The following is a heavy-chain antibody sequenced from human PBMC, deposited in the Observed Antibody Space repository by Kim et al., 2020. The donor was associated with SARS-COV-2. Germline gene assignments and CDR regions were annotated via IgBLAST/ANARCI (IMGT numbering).Heavy chain of an antibody. V-gene: IGHV3-33*06. D-gene: IGHD2-2*01. Sequence: GGSLRLSCAASGFTFSSYGMHWVRQAPGKGLEWVAVIWYDGSNKYYADSVKGRFTISRDNSKNTLYLQMNSLRAEDTAVYYCAKDSLRYCSSTSCYSLDVWGQGTTITVS. CDR2: IWYDGSNK. J-gene: IGHJ6*02. CDR3: AKDSLRYCSSTSCYSLDV. CDR1: GFTFSSYG.